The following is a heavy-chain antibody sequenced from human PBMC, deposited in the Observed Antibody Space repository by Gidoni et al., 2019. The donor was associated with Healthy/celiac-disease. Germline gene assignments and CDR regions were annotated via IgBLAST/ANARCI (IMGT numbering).Heavy chain of an antibody. V-gene: IGHV5-51*03. CDR1: GYSFTSYW. CDR2: IYPGDSDT. CDR3: ARPIAVAGTGVGAFDI. D-gene: IGHD6-19*01. Sequence: EVQLVQSGAEVKKPGESLKISCTGSGYSFTSYWIGWVRQMPGKGLEWMGIIYPGDSDTRYSPSFHGQVTISADKSSSLKASDTAMYYCARPIAVAGTGVGAFDIWGQGTMVTVSS. J-gene: IGHJ3*02.